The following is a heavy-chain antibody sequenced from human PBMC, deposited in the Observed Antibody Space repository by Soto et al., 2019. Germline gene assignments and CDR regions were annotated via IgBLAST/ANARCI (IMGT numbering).Heavy chain of an antibody. CDR3: AKAPTYLIAVAGTDY. D-gene: IGHD6-19*01. V-gene: IGHV3-23*01. CDR2: ISGSGGST. Sequence: PGGSLRLSCAASGFTFSSYAMSWFRQAPGKGLEWVSAISGSGGSTYYADSVKGRFTISRDNSKNTLYLQMNSLRAEDTAVYYCAKAPTYLIAVAGTDYWGQGXLVTVYS. J-gene: IGHJ4*02. CDR1: GFTFSSYA.